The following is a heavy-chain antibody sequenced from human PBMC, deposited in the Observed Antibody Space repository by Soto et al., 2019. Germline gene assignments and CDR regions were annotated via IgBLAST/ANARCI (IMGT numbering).Heavy chain of an antibody. J-gene: IGHJ4*02. V-gene: IGHV1-2*03. CDR1: AYTFTGYF. D-gene: IGHD4-17*01. CDR3: ARDDYGGTSGVLADY. Sequence: GASVKVCCKASAYTFTGYFMLWVQHAPGQGLEWMGWITLNSGGTNFTPKFQGRVTMPKDTSISTVYMELSRLTSDATLEYYCARDDYGGTSGVLADYWGQGTLVTVSS. CDR2: ITLNSGGT.